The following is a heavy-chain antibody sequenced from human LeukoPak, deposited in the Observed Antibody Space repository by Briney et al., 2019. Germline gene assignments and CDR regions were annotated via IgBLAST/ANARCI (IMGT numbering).Heavy chain of an antibody. CDR2: ISGSGGST. D-gene: IGHD3-10*01. Sequence: TGGSLRLSCAASGFTFSSYAMSWVRQAPGKGLEWVSAISGSGGSTYYADSVKGRFTISRDNSKNTLYLQMNSLRAEDTAVYYCAETYYYGSGSYYNVQFDYWGQGTLVTVSS. CDR3: AETYYYGSGSYYNVQFDY. J-gene: IGHJ4*02. CDR1: GFTFSSYA. V-gene: IGHV3-23*01.